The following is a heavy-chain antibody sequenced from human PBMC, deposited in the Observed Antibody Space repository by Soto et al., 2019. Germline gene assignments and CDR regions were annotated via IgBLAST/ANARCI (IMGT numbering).Heavy chain of an antibody. CDR3: ARRYYDSSGYYYAFDY. Sequence: SETLSLTCTVSGGSISSSSYHWGWIRQPPGKGLEWIGSIYYSGSTYYNPSLKSRVTISVDTSKNQFSLKLSSVTAADTAVYYCARRYYDSSGYYYAFDYWGQGTLV. D-gene: IGHD3-22*01. CDR2: IYYSGST. CDR1: GGSISSSSYH. V-gene: IGHV4-39*01. J-gene: IGHJ4*02.